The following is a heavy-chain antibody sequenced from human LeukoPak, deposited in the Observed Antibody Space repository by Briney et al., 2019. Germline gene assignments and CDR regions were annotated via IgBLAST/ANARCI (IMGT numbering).Heavy chain of an antibody. CDR2: IYTSGST. V-gene: IGHV4-4*07. CDR3: ARLSRSGYYMDV. J-gene: IGHJ6*03. Sequence: SETLSLTCAVSGGSISSYYWSWIRQPAGKGLEWIGRIYTSGSTNYNPSLKSRVTISVDKSKNQFSLKLSSVTAADTAVYYCARLSRSGYYMDVWGKGTTVTVSS. D-gene: IGHD3-3*01. CDR1: GGSISSYY.